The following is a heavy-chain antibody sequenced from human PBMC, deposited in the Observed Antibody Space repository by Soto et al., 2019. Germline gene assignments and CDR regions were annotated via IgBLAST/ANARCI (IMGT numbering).Heavy chain of an antibody. V-gene: IGHV5-51*01. Sequence: PGESLKISCKGSGYSFTSYWIGWVRQMPGKGLEWMGIIYPGDSDTRYSPSFQGQVTISADKSISTAYLQWSSLKASDTAMYYCARLRGYYYDSSGYYYTPDAFDIWGQGTMVTVSS. CDR1: GYSFTSYW. CDR2: IYPGDSDT. D-gene: IGHD3-22*01. J-gene: IGHJ3*02. CDR3: ARLRGYYYDSSGYYYTPDAFDI.